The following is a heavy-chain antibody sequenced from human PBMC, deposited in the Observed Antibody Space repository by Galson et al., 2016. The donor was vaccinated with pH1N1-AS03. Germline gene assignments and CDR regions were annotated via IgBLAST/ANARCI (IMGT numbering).Heavy chain of an antibody. CDR2: TNHDGSQK. CDR3: ATNIEQRYPSKWYKFDH. Sequence: SLRLSCAASDVSLRAYWMSWVRQSPGKGLEWVASTNHDGSQKDYLDSAKGRFTISKDNAKNPLYLQMNSLRAEDTAVYYCATNIEQRYPSKWYKFDHWGPGTLVTVSS. CDR1: DVSLRAYW. J-gene: IGHJ4*02. D-gene: IGHD6-13*01. V-gene: IGHV3-7*01.